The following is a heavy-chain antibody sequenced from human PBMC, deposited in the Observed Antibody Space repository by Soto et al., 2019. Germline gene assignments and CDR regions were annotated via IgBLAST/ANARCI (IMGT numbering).Heavy chain of an antibody. CDR2: IIPIFGTA. Sequence: QVQLVQSGAEVKKPGSSVKVSCKASGGTFSSYAISWVRQAPGQGLEWMGGIIPIFGTANYAQKFQGRVTITADESTSTAYMELRSLGSEDTAVYYCARAGYYYDSSGYRVGYFDYWGQGTLVTVSS. CDR3: ARAGYYYDSSGYRVGYFDY. V-gene: IGHV1-69*12. J-gene: IGHJ4*02. D-gene: IGHD3-22*01. CDR1: GGTFSSYA.